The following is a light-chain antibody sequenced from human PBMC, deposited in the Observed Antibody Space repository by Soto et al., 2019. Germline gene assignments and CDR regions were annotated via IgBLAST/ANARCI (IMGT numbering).Light chain of an antibody. CDR2: RAS. J-gene: IGKJ4*01. CDR3: QQYGSSTLT. Sequence: EIVLTQSPGTLSLSPGERATLSCRASQSVSSDYLAWYQQKPGQTPKVLIYRASSRATVIPDRFSGSGSGKDFTLTISRLEPEEFAVYYCQQYGSSTLTFGGGNQVEIK. CDR1: QSVSSDY. V-gene: IGKV3-20*01.